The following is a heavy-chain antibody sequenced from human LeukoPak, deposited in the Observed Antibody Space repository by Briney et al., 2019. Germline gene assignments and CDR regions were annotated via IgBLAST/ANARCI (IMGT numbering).Heavy chain of an antibody. Sequence: GGSLRLSCAASGFNFDDYVMTWVRQAPGKGLEWVSLIYSGGSTYYADSVKGRFTISRDNSKNTLYLQMNSLRAEDTAVYYCARDWYYYDSSGSIDYWGQGTLVTVSS. J-gene: IGHJ4*02. V-gene: IGHV3-66*01. CDR3: ARDWYYYDSSGSIDY. CDR2: IYSGGST. D-gene: IGHD3-22*01. CDR1: GFNFDDYV.